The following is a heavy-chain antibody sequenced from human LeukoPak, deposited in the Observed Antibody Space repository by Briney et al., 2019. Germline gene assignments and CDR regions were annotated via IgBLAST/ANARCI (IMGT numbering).Heavy chain of an antibody. V-gene: IGHV1-8*03. Sequence: ASVKVSCKASGYTFTSYDINWVRQAPGQGLEWMGWMNPNSGNTVYAQKFQGRVTITRNTSISTAYMELSSLRSEDTAVYYCAREGCTNGVCYPYYYYYMDVWGKGTTVTVSS. CDR2: MNPNSGNT. CDR3: AREGCTNGVCYPYYYYYMDV. CDR1: GYTFTSYD. D-gene: IGHD2-8*01. J-gene: IGHJ6*03.